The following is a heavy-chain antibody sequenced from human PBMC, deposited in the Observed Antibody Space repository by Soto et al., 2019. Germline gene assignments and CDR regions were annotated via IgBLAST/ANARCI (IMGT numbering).Heavy chain of an antibody. V-gene: IGHV4-31*03. Sequence: TLSLTCTVSDGSIDSGSYYRSWVRQYPGKGLEWIGSIHYSGSIYYSPSLRSRLTMSADTSKNQFSLKLSSVTVADTAVYYCTRGLDRAKLGYWGQGIQVTSPQ. J-gene: IGHJ4*02. CDR3: TRGLDRAKLGY. CDR2: IHYSGSI. CDR1: DGSIDSGSYY. D-gene: IGHD1-26*01.